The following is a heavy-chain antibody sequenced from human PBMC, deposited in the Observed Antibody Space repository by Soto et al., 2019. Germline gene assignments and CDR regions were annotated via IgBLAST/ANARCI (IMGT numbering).Heavy chain of an antibody. V-gene: IGHV1-2*04. CDR2: INPNSGGT. J-gene: IGHJ2*01. Sequence: QVQLVQSGAEVKKPGASVKVSCKASGYTFTGYYMHWVRQAPGQGLAWMGWINPNSGGTNYAQKFQGWVTMTRDTSISTAYMELCRLRSAVTAAYYCARDQGGEMATGYWYFDLWAGDTPVTVSS. CDR1: GYTFTGYY. CDR3: ARDQGGEMATGYWYFDL. D-gene: IGHD3-16*01.